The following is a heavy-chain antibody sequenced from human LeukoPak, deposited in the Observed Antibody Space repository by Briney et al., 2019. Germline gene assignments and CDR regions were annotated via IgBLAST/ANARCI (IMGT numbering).Heavy chain of an antibody. CDR3: ARVTGFIQTWSPNFDF. CDR1: GFTVSNNF. D-gene: IGHD5-18*01. J-gene: IGHJ4*02. CDR2: IHSGGTT. V-gene: IGHV3-66*01. Sequence: HPGGSLRLSCAASGFTVSNNFMNWVRQAPGRGLEWVSVIHSGGTTYYADSVKGRFTISRDNSKNTLYLQMNSLRAEDTAVYYCARVTGFIQTWSPNFDFWGQGTLVTVSS.